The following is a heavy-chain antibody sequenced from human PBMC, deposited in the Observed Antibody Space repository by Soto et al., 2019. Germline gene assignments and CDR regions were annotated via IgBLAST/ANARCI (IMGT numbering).Heavy chain of an antibody. V-gene: IGHV3-23*01. CDR2: ISGSGGST. Sequence: GGSLRLSCAASGFTFSSYAMSWVRQAPGKGLEWVSAISGSGGSTYYADSVKGRFTISRDNSKNTLYLQMNSLRAGDTAVYYCAKDYSSSSYSPLFDYWGQGTLVTVSS. J-gene: IGHJ4*02. CDR3: AKDYSSSSYSPLFDY. CDR1: GFTFSSYA. D-gene: IGHD6-6*01.